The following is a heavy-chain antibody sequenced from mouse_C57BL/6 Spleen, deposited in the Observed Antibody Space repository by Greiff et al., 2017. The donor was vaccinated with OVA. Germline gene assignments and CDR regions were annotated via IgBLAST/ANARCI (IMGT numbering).Heavy chain of an antibody. CDR1: GFTFSSYA. CDR2: ISSGGDYI. J-gene: IGHJ4*01. V-gene: IGHV5-9-1*02. Sequence: EVQVVESGEGLVKPGGSLKLSCAASGFTFSSYAMSWVRQTPEKRLEWVAYISSGGDYIYYADTVKGRFTISRDNARNTLYLQMSSLKSEDTAMYYCTREGYYDYDEGDYYAMDYWGQGTSVTVSS. CDR3: TREGYYDYDEGDYYAMDY. D-gene: IGHD2-4*01.